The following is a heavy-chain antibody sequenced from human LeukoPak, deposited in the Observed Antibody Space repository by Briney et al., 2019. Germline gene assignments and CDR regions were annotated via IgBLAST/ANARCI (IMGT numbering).Heavy chain of an antibody. CDR3: ARGLLWFLEWLPDYGMDV. J-gene: IGHJ6*02. CDR2: INPNSGGT. CDR1: GYTFTGYY. V-gene: IGHV1-2*02. D-gene: IGHD3/OR15-3a*01. Sequence: ASVKVSCKASGYTFTGYYMHWVRQAPGQGLEWMGWINPNSGGTNYAQKFQGRVTMTRDTPISTAYMELSRLRSDDTAVYYCARGLLWFLEWLPDYGMDVWGQGTTVTVSS.